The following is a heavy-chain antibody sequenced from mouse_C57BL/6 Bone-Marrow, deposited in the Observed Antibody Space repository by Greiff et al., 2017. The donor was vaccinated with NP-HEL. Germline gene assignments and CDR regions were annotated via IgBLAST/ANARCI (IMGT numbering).Heavy chain of an antibody. J-gene: IGHJ3*02. V-gene: IGHV1-69*01. CDR1: GYTFTSYW. CDR3: AIYDGYGY. D-gene: IGHD2-3*01. CDR2: IDPSDSYT. Sequence: QVQLQQSGAELVMPGASVKLSCKASGYTFTSYWMHWVKQRPGQGLEWIGEIDPSDSYTNYNQKFKGKSTLTVDKSSSTAYMQLSSLTSEDSAVYYCAIYDGYGYWGQGTLVTVSA.